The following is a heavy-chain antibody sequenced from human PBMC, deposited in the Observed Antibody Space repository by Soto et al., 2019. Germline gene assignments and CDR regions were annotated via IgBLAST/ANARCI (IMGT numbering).Heavy chain of an antibody. Sequence: QVQLVQSGAEVKKPGSSVKVSCKASGGTFSSYTISWVRQAPGQGLEWMGRIIPILGVPNYAQKFQGRVTITADKSTGTAYIELSSLRSEDTAVYYCARFRGSSGMGVWGQGTTVTGPS. CDR1: GGTFSSYT. D-gene: IGHD3-10*01. CDR3: ARFRGSSGMGV. CDR2: IIPILGVP. V-gene: IGHV1-69*02. J-gene: IGHJ6*01.